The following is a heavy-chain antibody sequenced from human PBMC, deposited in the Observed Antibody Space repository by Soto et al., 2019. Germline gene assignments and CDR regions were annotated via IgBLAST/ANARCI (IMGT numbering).Heavy chain of an antibody. CDR2: ISAYNGNT. CDR1: GYTFTSYG. J-gene: IGHJ4*02. CDR3: ARYYGSGSYYSPNYYFDY. D-gene: IGHD3-10*01. V-gene: IGHV1-18*01. Sequence: QVQLVQSGAEVKKPGASVKVSCKASGYTFTSYGISWVRQAPGQGLEWMGWISAYNGNTNYAQKLQGRVTMTTDTSTSTAYMELRSLSSDDTAVYYCARYYGSGSYYSPNYYFDYWGQGTLVTVSS.